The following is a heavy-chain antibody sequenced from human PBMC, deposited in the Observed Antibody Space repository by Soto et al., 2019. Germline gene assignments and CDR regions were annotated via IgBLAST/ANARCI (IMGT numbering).Heavy chain of an antibody. V-gene: IGHV3-15*01. CDR1: GFTFSNAW. J-gene: IGHJ4*02. CDR3: VTGQYCDY. Sequence: GGSLRLSCIGSGFTFSNAWINWVRQAPGKGLEWVGRIKSKPDGGTTDYAAPVKGRFTISRDDSRNSVYLQMNSLKTEDTALYYCVTGQYCDYWGQGTLVTVSS. CDR2: IKSKPDGGTT.